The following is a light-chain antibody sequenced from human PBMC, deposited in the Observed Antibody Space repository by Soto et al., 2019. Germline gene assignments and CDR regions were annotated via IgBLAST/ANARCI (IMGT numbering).Light chain of an antibody. V-gene: IGKV4-1*01. Sequence: DIVMTQSPDSLAVSLGERATINCKSSQSVLYSSNNKNYLAWYQQKPRQPPKLLIYRASTRESGVPDRFSGSGSGTDFTLTISSLQAEDVAVYYCQQYYSTPLAFGQGTKVEIK. J-gene: IGKJ1*01. CDR3: QQYYSTPLA. CDR1: QSVLYSSNNKNY. CDR2: RAS.